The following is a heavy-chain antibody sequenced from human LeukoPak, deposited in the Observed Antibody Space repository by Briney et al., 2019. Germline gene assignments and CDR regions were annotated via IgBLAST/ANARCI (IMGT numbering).Heavy chain of an antibody. J-gene: IGHJ6*03. D-gene: IGHD3-3*01. CDR3: AREHLDYDFWSGYYRDYYYYYMDV. CDR2: INHSGST. CDR1: GGSFNGYY. V-gene: IGHV4-34*01. Sequence: SETLSLTCAVYGGSFNGYYWSWIRQPPGKGLEWIGEINHSGSTYYNPSLKSRVTISVDTSKNQFSLKLSSVTAADTAVYYCAREHLDYDFWSGYYRDYYYYYMDVWGKGTTVTVSS.